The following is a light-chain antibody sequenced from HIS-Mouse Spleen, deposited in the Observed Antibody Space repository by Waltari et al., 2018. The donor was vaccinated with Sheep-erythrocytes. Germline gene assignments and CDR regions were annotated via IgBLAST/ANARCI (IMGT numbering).Light chain of an antibody. J-gene: IGLJ1*01. CDR3: CSYAGSYNHV. V-gene: IGLV2-11*01. CDR1: SSDVGSYNY. Sequence: QPASVSGSPGQSITISCTGTSSDVGSYNYVSWYQQHPGKAPKLMIYDVSKRPSGVPDRFSGSKSGNTASLTISGLQAEDEADYYCCSYAGSYNHVFATGTKVTVL. CDR2: DVS.